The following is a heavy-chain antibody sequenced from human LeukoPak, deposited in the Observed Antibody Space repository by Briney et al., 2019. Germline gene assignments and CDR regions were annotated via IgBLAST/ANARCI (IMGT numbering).Heavy chain of an antibody. Sequence: KPSETLSLTCTVSGGSISSYYWSWTRQPPGKGLEWIGYIYYSGSTNYNPSLKSRVTISVDTSKNQFSLKLSSVTAADTAVYYCARGEQWLVPYYFDYWGQGTLVSVSS. CDR3: ARGEQWLVPYYFDY. CDR2: IYYSGST. J-gene: IGHJ4*02. V-gene: IGHV4-59*01. D-gene: IGHD6-19*01. CDR1: GGSISSYY.